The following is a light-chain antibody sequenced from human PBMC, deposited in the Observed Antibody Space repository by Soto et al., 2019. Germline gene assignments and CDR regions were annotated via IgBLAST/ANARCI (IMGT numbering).Light chain of an antibody. CDR2: DAS. J-gene: IGKJ5*01. CDR1: QSVSSN. CDR3: QQRSNWPWGT. Sequence: EIVLIQSPATLSLSPGERATLSCRASQSVSSNLAWYQQNPGQAPRLLIFDASNRATGIPARFSGSGSGTDFTLTISSLEPEDFAVYYCQQRSNWPWGTFGQGTRLEIK. V-gene: IGKV3-11*01.